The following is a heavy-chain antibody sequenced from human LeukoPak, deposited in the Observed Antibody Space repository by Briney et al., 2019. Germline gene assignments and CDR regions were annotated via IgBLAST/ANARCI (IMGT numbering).Heavy chain of an antibody. CDR3: ARVGRGAAGIDY. D-gene: IGHD1-14*01. V-gene: IGHV4-59*01. J-gene: IGHJ4*02. CDR2: IYYSGST. CDR1: GGSISSYY. Sequence: SETLSLTCTVSGGSISSYYWSWIRQPPGKGLEWIGYIYYSGSTNYNPSLKSRVTISVDTSKNQFSLKLSSVTAADTAVYYCARVGRGAAGIDYWGQGTLVTVSS.